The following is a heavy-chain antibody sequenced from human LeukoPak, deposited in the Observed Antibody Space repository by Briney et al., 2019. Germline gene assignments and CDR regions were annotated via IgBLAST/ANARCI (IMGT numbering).Heavy chain of an antibody. CDR3: ARDPSPHPAMVREWPFDY. D-gene: IGHD3-10*01. CDR2: ISSSSSTI. V-gene: IGHV3-48*04. CDR1: GFTFSSYS. Sequence: GGSLRLSCAASGFTFSSYSMNWVRQAPGKGLEWVSYISSSSSTIYYADSVKGRFTISRDNAKNSLYLQMNSLRAEDTAVYYCARDPSPHPAMVREWPFDYWGQGTLVTVSS. J-gene: IGHJ4*02.